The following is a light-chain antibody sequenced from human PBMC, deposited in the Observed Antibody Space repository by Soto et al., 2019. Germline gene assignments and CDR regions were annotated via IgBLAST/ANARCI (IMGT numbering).Light chain of an antibody. CDR3: LQYDNSPRT. V-gene: IGKV3-20*01. J-gene: IGKJ3*01. CDR1: QTVSRNF. Sequence: EIVLTQSPGTLSLSPGERATLSCRASQTVSRNFLAWYQQKPGQTPRVLIYGASLRATGIPDRFSGSGSGTDFTLTISRLEPEDFAVYYCLQYDNSPRTFGPGTKVDIK. CDR2: GAS.